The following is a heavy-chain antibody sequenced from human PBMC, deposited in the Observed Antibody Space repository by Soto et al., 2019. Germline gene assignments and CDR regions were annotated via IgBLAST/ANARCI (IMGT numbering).Heavy chain of an antibody. Sequence: QVQLQESGPGLVKPSETLSLTCTVSGGSISSYYWSWIRQPPGKGLEWIGYIYYSGSTNYNPSLTRRLIISVDTSKTQFSLKLSSVTAADTAVYYCARSDGYGGYDCGIWFDPWGQGTLVTVSS. CDR2: IYYSGST. D-gene: IGHD5-12*01. J-gene: IGHJ5*02. V-gene: IGHV4-59*01. CDR3: ARSDGYGGYDCGIWFDP. CDR1: GGSISSYY.